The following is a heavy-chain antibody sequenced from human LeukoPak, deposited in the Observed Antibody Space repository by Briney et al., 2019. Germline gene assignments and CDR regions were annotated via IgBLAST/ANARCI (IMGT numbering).Heavy chain of an antibody. CDR1: GFTFSNYG. Sequence: GGSLRLSCAASGFTFSNYGMHWVRQAPGKGLEWVALISYHGSNKYYADSVKGRFTISRDNSKNTLYLQMNSLRAEDTAVYYCARDTGGWVDYWGQGTLVTVSS. D-gene: IGHD2-8*02. J-gene: IGHJ4*02. V-gene: IGHV3-30*03. CDR3: ARDTGGWVDY. CDR2: ISYHGSNK.